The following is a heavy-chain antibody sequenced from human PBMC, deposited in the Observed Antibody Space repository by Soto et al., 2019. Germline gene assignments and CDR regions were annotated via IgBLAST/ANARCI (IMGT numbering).Heavy chain of an antibody. V-gene: IGHV4-61*01. Sequence: SETLSLTCTVSGGSISSTRYYWGWIRQPPGKGLEWIGYTYYSGSTNYNPSLKSRVTISVDTSKNQFSLKLSSVTAADTAVYYCAREGRTYWYFDLWGHGTLVTVSS. CDR3: AREGRTYWYFDL. J-gene: IGHJ2*01. CDR2: TYYSGST. CDR1: GGSISSTRYY.